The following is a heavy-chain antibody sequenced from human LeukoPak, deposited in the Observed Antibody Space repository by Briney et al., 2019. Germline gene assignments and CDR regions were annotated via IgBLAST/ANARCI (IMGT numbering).Heavy chain of an antibody. CDR2: IIPIFGTA. Sequence: SVKVSCKASGGTFSSYAISWVRQAPGQGLEWMGGIIPIFGTANYAQKYQGRVTITADESTSTAYMELSSLRSEDTAVYYCARDSGAYYYDSSGPLDYWGQGTLVTVSS. V-gene: IGHV1-69*13. CDR3: ARDSGAYYYDSSGPLDY. J-gene: IGHJ4*02. D-gene: IGHD3-22*01. CDR1: GGTFSSYA.